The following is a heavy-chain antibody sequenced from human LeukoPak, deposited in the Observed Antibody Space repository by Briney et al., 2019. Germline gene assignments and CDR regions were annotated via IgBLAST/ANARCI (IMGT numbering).Heavy chain of an antibody. Sequence: GGSLRLSCAASGFTFGGYAMHWVRQAPGKGLEWVSLISYDGNNKYYADSVKGRFTTARDNSQNTLYLQMNSLRAEDTAVYYCAREGEPYMSTGGSDYWGQGTLVTVSS. V-gene: IGHV3-30-3*01. CDR2: ISYDGNNK. CDR3: AREGEPYMSTGGSDY. CDR1: GFTFGGYA. D-gene: IGHD4-17*01. J-gene: IGHJ4*02.